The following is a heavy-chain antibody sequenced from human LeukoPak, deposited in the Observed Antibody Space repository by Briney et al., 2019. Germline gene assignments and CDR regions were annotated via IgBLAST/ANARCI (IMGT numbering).Heavy chain of an antibody. J-gene: IGHJ4*02. V-gene: IGHV1-69*13. CDR2: IIPIFGTA. D-gene: IGHD2-2*02. Sequence: SVKVSCKASGGTFSSYAISWVQQAPGQGLEWMGGIIPIFGTANYAQKFQGRVTITADESTSTAYMELSSLRSEDTAVYYCARSRDSNTQSDYWGQGTLVTVSS. CDR1: GGTFSSYA. CDR3: ARSRDSNTQSDY.